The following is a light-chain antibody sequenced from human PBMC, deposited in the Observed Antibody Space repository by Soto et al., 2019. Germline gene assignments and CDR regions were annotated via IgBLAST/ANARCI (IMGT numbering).Light chain of an antibody. J-gene: IGLJ2*01. CDR3: QSYDSSLSGRVV. V-gene: IGLV1-40*01. CDR2: GNS. CDR1: SSNIGAGYD. Sequence: QSVLTQPPSVSGAPGQRVTISCTGSSSNIGAGYDVHWYQQLPGTAPKLLIYGNSNRPSGVPDRFSGSKSGTSASLAITGYQAEDEADYYCQSYDSSLSGRVVFGGGTKPTVL.